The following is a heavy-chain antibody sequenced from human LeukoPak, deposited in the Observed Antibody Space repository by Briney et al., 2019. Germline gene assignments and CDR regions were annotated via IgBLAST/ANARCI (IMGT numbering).Heavy chain of an antibody. V-gene: IGHV3-23*01. D-gene: IGHD6-19*01. CDR3: AKTDTYTSGWYMNS. CDR2: LSGSGNTA. J-gene: IGHJ4*02. CDR1: GFTFSNYA. Sequence: GGSLRLSCPASGFTFSNYAMNWVRPAPGKGLGWVSGLSGSGNTAYYTDSVKGRFTISRDNSKDTLYLQMNSLRAEDTAVYYCAKTDTYTSGWYMNSWGQGTLVTVSS.